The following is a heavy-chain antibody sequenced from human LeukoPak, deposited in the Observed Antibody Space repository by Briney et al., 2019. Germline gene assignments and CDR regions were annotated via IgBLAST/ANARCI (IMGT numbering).Heavy chain of an antibody. J-gene: IGHJ4*02. CDR3: ARGSPLRLGELSLYRDFDS. CDR2: IYYSGST. Sequence: SETLSLTCTVSGGSISSYYWSWIRQPPGKGLEWIGYIYYSGSTDYDPSLKGRVTISIDTSKNQFSLKLSSVTAADTAVYYCARGSPLRLGELSLYRDFDSWGQGTLVTVSS. V-gene: IGHV4-59*01. D-gene: IGHD3-16*02. CDR1: GGSISSYY.